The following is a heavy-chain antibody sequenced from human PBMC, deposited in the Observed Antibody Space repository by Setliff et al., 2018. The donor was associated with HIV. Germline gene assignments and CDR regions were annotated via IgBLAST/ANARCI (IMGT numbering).Heavy chain of an antibody. CDR3: ARQTVHTTHSLDFGSPNRDYYYGMDV. D-gene: IGHD1-1*01. CDR1: AYSFTTFW. CDR2: IYPGDSGT. V-gene: IGHV5-51*01. Sequence: PGESLKISCKGSAYSFTTFWIAWVRQMPGKGLEWMGIIYPGDSGTTYSPSFQGQVTISVDKSISTAYLQWSSLKASDSAMYYCARQTVHTTHSLDFGSPNRDYYYGMDVWGQGTTVTVSS. J-gene: IGHJ6*02.